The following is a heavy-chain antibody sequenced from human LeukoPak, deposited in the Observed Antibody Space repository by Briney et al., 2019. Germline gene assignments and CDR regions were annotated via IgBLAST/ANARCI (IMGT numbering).Heavy chain of an antibody. CDR3: ARRGGVAARPGPRGLDY. V-gene: IGHV4-34*01. Sequence: SETLSLTCAVYGGSFSGYYWSWIRQPPGKGLEWIGEINHSGSTNYNPSLKSRVTISVDTSKNQFSLKLSSVTAADTAVYYCARRGGVAARPGPRGLDYWGQGTLVTVSS. CDR2: INHSGST. J-gene: IGHJ4*02. CDR1: GGSFSGYY. D-gene: IGHD6-6*01.